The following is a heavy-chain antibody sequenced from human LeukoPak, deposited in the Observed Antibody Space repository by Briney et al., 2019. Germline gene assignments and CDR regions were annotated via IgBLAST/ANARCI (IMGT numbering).Heavy chain of an antibody. V-gene: IGHV1-18*01. CDR3: ARASLGFGPDNWFDP. D-gene: IGHD3-10*01. CDR2: ISAYNGNT. CDR1: GYTFTSYG. J-gene: IGHJ5*02. Sequence: GASVKVSCKASGYTFTSYGISWVRQAPGQGLEWMGWISAYNGNTNYAQKLQGRGTMTTDTSTSTAYMELRGLKSDDTAVYYCARASLGFGPDNWFDPWGQGTLVTVSS.